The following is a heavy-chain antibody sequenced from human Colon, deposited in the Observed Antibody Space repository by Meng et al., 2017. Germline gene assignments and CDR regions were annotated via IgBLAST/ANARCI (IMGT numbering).Heavy chain of an antibody. CDR3: AGGPWELDY. CDR1: GGSVSSGSYY. V-gene: IGHV4-61*01. D-gene: IGHD1-26*01. CDR2: IYYSGSN. Sequence: VQLQESGPGVVRPSVTLSLTCPVSGGSVSSGSYYWSWIRQPPGKGLEWIGYIYYSGSNNYNPSLKSRVTISVDTSKNQFSLNLSSVTAADTAVYYCAGGPWELDYWGQGTLVTVSS. J-gene: IGHJ4*02.